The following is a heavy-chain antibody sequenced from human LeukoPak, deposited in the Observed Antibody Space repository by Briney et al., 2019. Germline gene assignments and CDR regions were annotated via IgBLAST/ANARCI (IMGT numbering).Heavy chain of an antibody. Sequence: ASVKVSCKASGYTFTSYGISWVRQAPGQGLEWMGWINAYNGNTNYAQRLQGRVTTTTDTSTSTAYMELRSLRSDDTAVYYCARDGGSSWYETSDYWGQGTLVTVSS. CDR3: ARDGGSSWYETSDY. CDR1: GYTFTSYG. V-gene: IGHV1-18*01. CDR2: INAYNGNT. D-gene: IGHD6-13*01. J-gene: IGHJ4*02.